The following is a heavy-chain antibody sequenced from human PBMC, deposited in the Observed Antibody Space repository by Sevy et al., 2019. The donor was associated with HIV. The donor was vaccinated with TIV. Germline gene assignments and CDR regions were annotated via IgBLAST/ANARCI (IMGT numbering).Heavy chain of an antibody. Sequence: GGSLRLSCSASGFSLSDHWMNGVRQAPGMGLEWVAIIKEDGSETFYVDSVNGRFSISRDNAKNSVYLQMNSLRVEDTAVYYCARGAGWAIDYWGQGTLVTVSS. CDR2: IKEDGSET. CDR1: GFSLSDHW. D-gene: IGHD6-19*01. J-gene: IGHJ4*02. V-gene: IGHV3-7*01. CDR3: ARGAGWAIDY.